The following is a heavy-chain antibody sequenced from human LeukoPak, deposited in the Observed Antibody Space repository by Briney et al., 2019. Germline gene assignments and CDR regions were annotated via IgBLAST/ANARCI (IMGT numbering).Heavy chain of an antibody. CDR3: ARGYYGSGSYYKMGNDAFDI. Sequence: PSETLSLTCAVYGGSFSGYYWSWIRQPPGKGLEWIGEINHSGSTNYNPSLKSRVTISVDTSKNQFSLRLSSVTAADTAVYYCARGYYGSGSYYKMGNDAFDIWGQGTMVTVSS. J-gene: IGHJ3*02. D-gene: IGHD3-10*01. V-gene: IGHV4-34*01. CDR2: INHSGST. CDR1: GGSFSGYY.